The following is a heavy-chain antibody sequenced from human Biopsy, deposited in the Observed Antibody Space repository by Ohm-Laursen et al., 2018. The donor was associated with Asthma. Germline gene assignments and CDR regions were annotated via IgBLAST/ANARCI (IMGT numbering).Heavy chain of an antibody. D-gene: IGHD6-13*01. CDR3: ARQKLAAAEGPFDL. J-gene: IGHJ3*01. CDR2: IHKNGIG. V-gene: IGHV4-39*01. CDR1: GGSISNSNYY. Sequence: PSDTLSLTCTVSGGSISNSNYYWGWIRQPPGKGLEWVGSIHKNGIGYYKSSLKSRLTISVDTSKNQFSLKVTSVTAADTAVYYCARQKLAAAEGPFDLWGQGTMVTVSS.